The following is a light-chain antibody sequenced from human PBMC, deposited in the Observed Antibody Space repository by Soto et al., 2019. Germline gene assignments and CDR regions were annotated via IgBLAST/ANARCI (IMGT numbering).Light chain of an antibody. J-gene: IGKJ1*01. V-gene: IGKV3-20*01. CDR2: GAS. CDR3: QQYGSSPRT. Sequence: EIVLTQSPGTLSLSPGETATLSCRASQSVISSYLAWYQQKPGQAPRLLIYGASSRATGIPDRFSGSGSGTDLTLTISRLEPEDFAVYYCQQYGSSPRTFGQGTKVEIK. CDR1: QSVISSY.